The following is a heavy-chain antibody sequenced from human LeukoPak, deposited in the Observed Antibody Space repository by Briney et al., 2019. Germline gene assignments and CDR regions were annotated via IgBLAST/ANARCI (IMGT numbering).Heavy chain of an antibody. V-gene: IGHV4-39*07. Sequence: SETLSLTCTVSGGSISSSSYYWSWIRQPPGKGLEWIGEINHSGSTNYNPSLKSRVTISVDTSKNQFSLKLSSVTAADTAVYYCARRRGYSYGQSLLSFDYWGQGTLVTVSS. D-gene: IGHD5-18*01. CDR1: GGSISSSSYY. CDR3: ARRRGYSYGQSLLSFDY. CDR2: INHSGST. J-gene: IGHJ4*02.